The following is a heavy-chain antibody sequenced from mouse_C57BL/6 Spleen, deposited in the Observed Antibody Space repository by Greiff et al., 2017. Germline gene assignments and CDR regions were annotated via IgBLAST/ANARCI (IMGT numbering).Heavy chain of an antibody. CDR3: ARENEGYYFDY. CDR2: INYDGSST. Sequence: DVKLVESEGGLVQPGSSMKLSCTASGFTFSDYYMAWVRQVPEKGLEWVANINYDGSSTYYLDSLKSRFIISRDNAKNILYLQMSSLKSEDTATYYCARENEGYYFDYWGQGTTLTVSS. V-gene: IGHV5-16*01. J-gene: IGHJ2*01. CDR1: GFTFSDYY.